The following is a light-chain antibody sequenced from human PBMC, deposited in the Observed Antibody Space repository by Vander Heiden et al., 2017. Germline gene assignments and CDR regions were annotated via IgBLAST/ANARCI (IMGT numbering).Light chain of an antibody. Sequence: DIVMTQSPDSLAVSLGERATINCKSSQSVLYSSNNKNYLAWYQQKPGQPPKLLMYWAFTRESGVPDRFSGSGSGTDFTLTISRLQAEDVAVYYCQQYYSTPYTFGQGTKLEIK. CDR2: WAF. J-gene: IGKJ2*01. CDR1: QSVLYSSNNKNY. V-gene: IGKV4-1*01. CDR3: QQYYSTPYT.